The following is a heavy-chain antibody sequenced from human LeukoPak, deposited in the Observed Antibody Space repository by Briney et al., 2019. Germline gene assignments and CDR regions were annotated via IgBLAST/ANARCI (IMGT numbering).Heavy chain of an antibody. CDR2: LNPQSGGT. J-gene: IGHJ6*02. V-gene: IGHV1-2*02. CDR1: GYTLRDYY. CDR3: ARGLRIINGLDV. D-gene: IGHD2-15*01. Sequence: ASVKVSCEASGYTLRDYYIYWVRQAPGQGLEWLGWLNPQSGGTNYAQKFQGRVTLTSDTSISTAYMELSPLTSDDTAIYYCARGLRIINGLDVWGQGTTVTVSS.